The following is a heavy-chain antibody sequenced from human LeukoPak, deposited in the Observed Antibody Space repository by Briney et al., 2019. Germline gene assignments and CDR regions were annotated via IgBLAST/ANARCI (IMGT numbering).Heavy chain of an antibody. D-gene: IGHD4-23*01. Sequence: GGSLRLSCAASGFTFSSYSMNWVRQAPGKGLEWVSSISSSSSYIYYADSVKGRFTISRDNAKNSLYLQMNSLRAEDTAVYYCARDRYGGNSGEFDYWGQGTLVTVSS. J-gene: IGHJ4*02. CDR1: GFTFSSYS. CDR3: ARDRYGGNSGEFDY. V-gene: IGHV3-21*01. CDR2: ISSSSSYI.